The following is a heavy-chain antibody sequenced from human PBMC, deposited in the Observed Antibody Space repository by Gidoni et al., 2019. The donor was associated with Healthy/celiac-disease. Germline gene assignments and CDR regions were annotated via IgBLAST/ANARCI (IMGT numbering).Heavy chain of an antibody. Sequence: QVQLQESGPGLVKPSETLSLTCAVSGYSISSGYYWGWIRQPPGKGLEWIGSIYHSGSTYYNPPLKSRDTISVDTSKTQFSRKLSSVTAADTAVYYCAGGGAGALAGTEDYWGQGTLVTVSS. CDR2: IYHSGST. J-gene: IGHJ4*02. V-gene: IGHV4-38-2*01. CDR1: GYSISSGYY. D-gene: IGHD6-13*01. CDR3: AGGGAGALAGTEDY.